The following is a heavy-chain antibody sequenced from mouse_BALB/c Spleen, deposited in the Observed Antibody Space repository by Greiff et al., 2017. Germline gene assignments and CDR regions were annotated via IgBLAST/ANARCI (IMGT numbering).Heavy chain of an antibody. J-gene: IGHJ4*01. CDR1: GFNIKDFY. CDR2: IDPENGNT. Sequence: EVQLQQSGAELVRPGALVKLSCKASGFNIKDFYMHWVKQRPEQGLEWIGWIDPENGNTIYDPKFQGKASITADTSSNTAYLQLSSLTSEDTAVYYCAYITTVPGAMDYWGQGTSVTVSS. CDR3: AYITTVPGAMDY. V-gene: IGHV14-1*02. D-gene: IGHD1-1*01.